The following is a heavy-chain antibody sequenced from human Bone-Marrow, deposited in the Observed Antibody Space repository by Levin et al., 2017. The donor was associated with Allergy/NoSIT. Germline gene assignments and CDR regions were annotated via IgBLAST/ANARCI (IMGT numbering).Heavy chain of an antibody. CDR3: VRDIWYCSTTCTLHDAFDS. J-gene: IGHJ3*01. Sequence: GESLKISCAASGFTFNSYWMHWVRQTPGKGLEWVSRINRDGSSTNYADSVKGRFTISRDNANNTLHLQMNSLRAEDTAVYYCVRDIWYCSTTCTLHDAFDSWGQGTMVTVS. V-gene: IGHV3-74*01. CDR1: GFTFNSYW. D-gene: IGHD2-2*01. CDR2: INRDGSST.